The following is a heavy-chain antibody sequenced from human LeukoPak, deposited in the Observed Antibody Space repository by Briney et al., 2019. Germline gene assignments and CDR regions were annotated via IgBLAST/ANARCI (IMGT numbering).Heavy chain of an antibody. CDR3: ARDSNHIAAAGRGDY. D-gene: IGHD6-13*01. V-gene: IGHV3-48*03. J-gene: IGHJ4*02. CDR2: ISSSGRTT. Sequence: GGSLRLSCAASGFTFSGYEMNWVRQAPGKGLEWVSHISSSGRTTHYADSVKGRFTISRDNAKNSLYLQMNSLRGEDTAVYYCARDSNHIAAAGRGDYWGQGTLVTVSS. CDR1: GFTFSGYE.